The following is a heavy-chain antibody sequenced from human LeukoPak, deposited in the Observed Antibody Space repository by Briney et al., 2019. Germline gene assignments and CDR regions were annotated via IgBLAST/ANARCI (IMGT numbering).Heavy chain of an antibody. J-gene: IGHJ4*02. Sequence: PGGSLRLSCSASGFTFSGYSMDWVRQAPGKGLEWVSAISGSGGSTYYADSVKGRFTISRDNSKNTLYLQMNSLRAEDTAVYYCAKVPMVRGVMENFDYWGRGTLVTVSS. V-gene: IGHV3-23*01. CDR2: ISGSGGST. D-gene: IGHD3-10*01. CDR3: AKVPMVRGVMENFDY. CDR1: GFTFSGYS.